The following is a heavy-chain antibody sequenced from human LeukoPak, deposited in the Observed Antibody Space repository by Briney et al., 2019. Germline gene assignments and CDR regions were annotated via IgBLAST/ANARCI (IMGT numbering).Heavy chain of an antibody. D-gene: IGHD6-19*01. J-gene: IGHJ4*02. V-gene: IGHV1-2*02. CDR2: INPNSGGT. CDR3: AILGSSGSRGFDY. Sequence: ASVKVSCKASGYTFTDYYMHWERQAPGQGLEWMGWINPNSGGTKYAQKFQGRVTMTRDTSISTAYMELSRLRSDDTAVYYCAILGSSGSRGFDYWGQGTLVTVSS. CDR1: GYTFTDYY.